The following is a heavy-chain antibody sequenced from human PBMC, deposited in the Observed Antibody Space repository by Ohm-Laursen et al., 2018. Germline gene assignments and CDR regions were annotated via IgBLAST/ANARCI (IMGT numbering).Heavy chain of an antibody. J-gene: IGHJ4*02. CDR3: ATVGGWV. CDR1: EVTLSSYW. Sequence: GSLSLSCPASEVTLSSYWMSWVRQAPGKVLEWVANIKQDGTEKRYVGSVMGRFTISRDNAKNSLYLQMNSLRAEDTAVYYCATVGGWVWGQGTLVTVSS. V-gene: IGHV3-7*01. CDR2: IKQDGTEK. D-gene: IGHD6-19*01.